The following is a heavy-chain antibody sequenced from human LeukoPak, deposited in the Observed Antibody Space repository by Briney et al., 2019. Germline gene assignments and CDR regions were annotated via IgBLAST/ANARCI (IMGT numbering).Heavy chain of an antibody. Sequence: PGTSLRLSCVGSGFTFSGYGTHWVRQAPGKGLEWVAVIWYDGSKKYYAESVKGRFTISRDNSKNTLYLQMNSLRAEDTAVYYCARRDGDNDRGFDYWGQGTLVTVSS. CDR1: GFTFSGYG. V-gene: IGHV3-33*01. J-gene: IGHJ4*02. CDR2: IWYDGSKK. D-gene: IGHD4-23*01. CDR3: ARRDGDNDRGFDY.